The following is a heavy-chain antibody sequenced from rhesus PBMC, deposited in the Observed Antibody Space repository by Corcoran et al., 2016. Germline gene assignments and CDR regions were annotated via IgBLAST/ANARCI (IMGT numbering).Heavy chain of an antibody. J-gene: IGHJ4*01. CDR1: GGSISSSNR. CDR2: ISGSSGST. D-gene: IGHD6-25*01. V-gene: IGHV4-65*01. Sequence: QVQLQESGPGLVKPPETLSSTCAVSGGSISSSNRWSCIRQPPGKGLEWIGYISGSSGSTYYNPSLKSRVTISTDTSKNQFSLKLSSVTAADTAVYYCAWDSGSWNRYFDYWGQGVLVTVSS. CDR3: AWDSGSWNRYFDY.